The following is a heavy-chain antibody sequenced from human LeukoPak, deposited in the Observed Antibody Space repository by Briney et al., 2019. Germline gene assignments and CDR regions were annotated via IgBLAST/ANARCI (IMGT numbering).Heavy chain of an antibody. CDR2: IDSSGTYT. CDR1: GFAFGDYA. J-gene: IGHJ4*02. D-gene: IGHD4-17*01. V-gene: IGHV3-23*05. CDR3: AKISTVTENFDY. Sequence: GGSLRLSCAASGFAFGDYAMGWVRQAPGKGLEWVSSIDSSGTYTPSAESVKGRFTISRDNSENTVYLQLNSLRAEDTAVYSCAKISTVTENFDYWGQGTLVTVSS.